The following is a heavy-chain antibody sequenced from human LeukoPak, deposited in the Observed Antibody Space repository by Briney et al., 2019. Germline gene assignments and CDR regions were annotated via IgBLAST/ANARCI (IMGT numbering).Heavy chain of an antibody. J-gene: IGHJ4*02. V-gene: IGHV3-30*02. CDR2: IRYDGSNK. CDR1: GFTFISYG. Sequence: GGSLRLSCAASGFTFISYGMHWVRQAPGKGLEWVAFIRYDGSNKYYADSVKGRFTVSRDNSKNTLYLQMHSLRAEDTALYYCAKVGVPAAMELGTRGVATTIALDYWGQGTLVTVSS. CDR3: AKVGVPAAMELGTRGVATTIALDY. D-gene: IGHD2-2*01.